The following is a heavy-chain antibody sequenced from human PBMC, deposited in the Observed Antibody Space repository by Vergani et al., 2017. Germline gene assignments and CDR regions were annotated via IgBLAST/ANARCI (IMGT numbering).Heavy chain of an antibody. CDR2: IYDSGST. J-gene: IGHJ3*02. Sequence: QVQLQESGPGLVKPSETLSLTCTVSGGSISSYYWSWIRQPPGKGLEWIGYIYDSGSTNYNPSLKSRVTISVDTSKNQFSLKLSSVTAADTAVYYCARHEYCGGDCYSGAFDIWGQGTMVTVSS. CDR1: GGSISSYY. V-gene: IGHV4-59*08. D-gene: IGHD2-21*01. CDR3: ARHEYCGGDCYSGAFDI.